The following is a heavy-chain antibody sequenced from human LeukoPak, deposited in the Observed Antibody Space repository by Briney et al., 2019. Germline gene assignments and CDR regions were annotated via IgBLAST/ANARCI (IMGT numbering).Heavy chain of an antibody. CDR2: ISSSSSTI. J-gene: IGHJ4*02. V-gene: IGHV3-48*01. D-gene: IGHD2-2*01. CDR3: ARDDCSTTPCYAY. Sequence: GGSLRLSCAASGFTFSSYSMNWVRQAPGKGLEWVSYISSSSSTIYYADSVKGRFTVSRDISKNTVYLQMNGLKAEDTAVYYCARDDCSTTPCYAYWGQGTLVTVSS. CDR1: GFTFSSYS.